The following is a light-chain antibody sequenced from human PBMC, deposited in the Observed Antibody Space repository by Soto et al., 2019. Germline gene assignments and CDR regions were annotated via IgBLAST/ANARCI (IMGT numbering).Light chain of an antibody. Sequence: TVFTQSPGTLSLSPGERATLSCRASQSVSSDSLAWYQHKLGQAPRLLIYGASTRATGIPDRFSGSGSGTDFTLTISRLEPEDFAVFYCQQYGSSPQTFGQGTKVDIK. CDR3: QQYGSSPQT. J-gene: IGKJ1*01. CDR2: GAS. CDR1: QSVSSDS. V-gene: IGKV3-20*01.